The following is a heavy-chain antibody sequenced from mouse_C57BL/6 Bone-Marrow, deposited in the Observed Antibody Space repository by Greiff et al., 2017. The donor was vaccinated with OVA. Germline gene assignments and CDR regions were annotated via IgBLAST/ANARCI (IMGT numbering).Heavy chain of an antibody. V-gene: IGHV5-17*01. CDR3: ATDYAMDY. D-gene: IGHD1-1*01. Sequence: DVKLQESGGGLVKPGGSLKLSCAASGFTFSDYGMHWVRQAPEKGLEWVAYISSGSSTIYYADTVKGRFTISRDNAKNTLFLHMTSLRSEDAAMYYCATDYAMDYWGQGTSVTVSS. J-gene: IGHJ4*01. CDR2: ISSGSSTI. CDR1: GFTFSDYG.